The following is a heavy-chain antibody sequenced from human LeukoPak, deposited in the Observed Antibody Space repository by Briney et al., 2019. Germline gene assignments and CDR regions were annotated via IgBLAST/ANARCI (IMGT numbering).Heavy chain of an antibody. CDR1: GYSISSGYY. J-gene: IGHJ4*02. V-gene: IGHV4-38-2*01. D-gene: IGHD1-26*01. CDR3: ARQPSYSGRYFDY. Sequence: PSETLSLTCAVSGYSISSGYYWGWIRQPPGKGLEWIGNIYHRGNTYYNPSLKSRVTISVDTSKNQFSLKLSSVTAADMAVYYCARQPSYSGRYFDYWGQGTLVTVSS. CDR2: IYHRGNT.